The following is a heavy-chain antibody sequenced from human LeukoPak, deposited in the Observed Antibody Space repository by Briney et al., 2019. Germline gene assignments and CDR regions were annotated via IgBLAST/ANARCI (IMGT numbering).Heavy chain of an antibody. CDR1: GYTLTELS. CDR2: FDPEDGET. CDR3: ATDKTVDTAMVDGENYFDY. J-gene: IGHJ4*02. V-gene: IGHV1-24*01. Sequence: ASVKVSRKVSGYTLTELSMHWVRQAPGKGLEWMGGFDPEDGETIYAQKFQGRVTMTEDTSTDTAYMELSSLRSEDTAVYYCATDKTVDTAMVDGENYFDYWGQGTLVTVSS. D-gene: IGHD5-18*01.